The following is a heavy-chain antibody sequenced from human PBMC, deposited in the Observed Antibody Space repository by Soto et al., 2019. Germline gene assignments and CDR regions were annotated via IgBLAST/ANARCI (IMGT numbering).Heavy chain of an antibody. CDR1: GFTFSTHS. J-gene: IGHJ4*02. CDR3: VGEVGFQLIY. Sequence: EVQLVESGGGLVQPGGSLRLSCAASGFTFSTHSMNWVRQAPGKGLEWISCITSSDVTMYADSVKGRFTISRDNAKNSLYLQMNSLRGEDTAVYFCVGEVGFQLIYWGQGTLVTVSS. D-gene: IGHD2-2*01. V-gene: IGHV3-48*01. CDR2: ITSSDVT.